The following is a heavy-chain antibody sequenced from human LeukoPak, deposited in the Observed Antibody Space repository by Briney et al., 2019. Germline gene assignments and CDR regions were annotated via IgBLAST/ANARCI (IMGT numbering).Heavy chain of an antibody. CDR3: AKDRRFYSSSCPDY. D-gene: IGHD6-13*01. CDR1: GFTFSSYA. CDR2: ISGSGDST. Sequence: PGGSLRLSCAASGFTFSSYAMSWVRQAPGKGLEWVSAISGSGDSTYYADSVMGRFTISRDNSKNTLYLQMNSLRAEDTAVYYCAKDRRFYSSSCPDYWGQGTLVTVSS. J-gene: IGHJ4*02. V-gene: IGHV3-23*01.